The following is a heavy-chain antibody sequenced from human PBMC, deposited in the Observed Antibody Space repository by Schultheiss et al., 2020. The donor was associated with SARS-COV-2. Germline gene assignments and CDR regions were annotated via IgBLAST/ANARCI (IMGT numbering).Heavy chain of an antibody. V-gene: IGHV3-74*01. D-gene: IGHD2-21*02. CDR2: INGDGSAT. Sequence: GGSLRLSCAASGFTFNSYGMHWVRQAPGKGLVWVSHINGDGSATNYADSVKGRFTISRDNAKNTLFLQMHSLRAEDTALYYCARDPVRTANYWGQGTLVTVSS. CDR1: GFTFNSYG. J-gene: IGHJ4*02. CDR3: ARDPVRTANY.